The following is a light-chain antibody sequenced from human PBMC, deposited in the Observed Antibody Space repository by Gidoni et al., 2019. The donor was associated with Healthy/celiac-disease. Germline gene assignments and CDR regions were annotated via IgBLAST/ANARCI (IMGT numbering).Light chain of an antibody. CDR3: CSYVGSSTSYV. J-gene: IGLJ1*01. Sequence: QSALTQPASVSGSPGQSITISCTGTSSDVGSYNIVSWYQQYPGKAPKLMLYEASKRPSGVSNRFSGSKSGNTASLTISGLQAEDEADYYCCSYVGSSTSYVFGTGTKVTVL. CDR1: SSDVGSYNI. CDR2: EAS. V-gene: IGLV2-23*01.